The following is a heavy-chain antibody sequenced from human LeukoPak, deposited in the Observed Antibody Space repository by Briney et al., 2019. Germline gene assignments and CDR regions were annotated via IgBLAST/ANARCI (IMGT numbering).Heavy chain of an antibody. V-gene: IGHV3-23*01. D-gene: IGHD6-13*01. J-gene: IGHJ4*02. CDR1: GFTFSSYA. CDR3: ARLIAATGRLYFDY. Sequence: PGGSLRLSCAASGFTFSSYAMSWVRQAPGKGLEWVSAISGSGGSTYYAGSVKGRFTISRDNSKNTVYLQMSSLRAEDTAVYYCARLIAATGRLYFDYWGQGTLVTVSS. CDR2: ISGSGGST.